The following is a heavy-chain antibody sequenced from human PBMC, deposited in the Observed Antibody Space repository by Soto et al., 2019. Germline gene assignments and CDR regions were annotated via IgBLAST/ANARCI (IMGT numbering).Heavy chain of an antibody. CDR2: INSDGSST. CDR1: GFTFSSYW. V-gene: IGHV3-74*01. D-gene: IGHD5-12*01. Sequence: GGSLRLSCAASGFTFSSYWMHWVRQAPGKGLVWVSRINSDGSSTSYADSVKGRFTISRDNAKNTLYLQMNSLRAEDTAVYYCARGHSGYDNYYYYYYMDVWGKGTTVTVSS. CDR3: ARGHSGYDNYYYYYYMDV. J-gene: IGHJ6*03.